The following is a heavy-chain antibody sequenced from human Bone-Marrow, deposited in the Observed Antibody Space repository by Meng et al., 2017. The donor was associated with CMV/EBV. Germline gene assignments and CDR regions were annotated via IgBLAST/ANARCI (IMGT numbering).Heavy chain of an antibody. CDR2: TYYRSKWYN. D-gene: IGHD3-22*01. J-gene: IGHJ4*02. CDR1: GDSVSSNSAA. Sequence: LRLSCAISGDSVSSNSAAWNWIRQSPSRGLEWLERTYYRSKWYNDYAVSVKSRITINPDTSKNQFSLQLNSVTPEDTAVYYCARDLYYYDSSGYYHPTLDYWGQGTLVTVSS. V-gene: IGHV6-1*01. CDR3: ARDLYYYDSSGYYHPTLDY.